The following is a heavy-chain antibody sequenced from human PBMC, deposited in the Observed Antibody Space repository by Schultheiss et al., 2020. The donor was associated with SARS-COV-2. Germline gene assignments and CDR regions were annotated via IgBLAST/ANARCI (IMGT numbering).Heavy chain of an antibody. V-gene: IGHV3-11*01. J-gene: IGHJ3*02. D-gene: IGHD1-26*01. CDR2: ISSSGSTI. CDR1: GFTFGDYA. Sequence: GESLKISCTASGFTFGDYAMSWIRQAPGKGLEWVSYISSSGSTIYYADSVKGRFTISRDNAKNSLYLQMNSLRAEDTAVYYCARSLNSGSYYGHDAFDIWGQGTMVTVSS. CDR3: ARSLNSGSYYGHDAFDI.